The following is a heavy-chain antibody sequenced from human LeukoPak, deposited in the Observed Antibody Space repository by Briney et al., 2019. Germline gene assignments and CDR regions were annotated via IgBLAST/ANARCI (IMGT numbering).Heavy chain of an antibody. CDR2: VSTSSNYI. J-gene: IGHJ4*02. CDR1: GFTFSSHS. V-gene: IGHV3-21*01. D-gene: IGHD2-15*01. Sequence: GGSLRLSCAASGFTFSSHSMSWVRQAPGKGLEGVSYVSTSSNYIYYVDSVKGRFTISRDNAKNSLYLQMNSLRVEDTAVYYCARGSYNSAGTFDYWGQGTLVTVSS. CDR3: ARGSYNSAGTFDY.